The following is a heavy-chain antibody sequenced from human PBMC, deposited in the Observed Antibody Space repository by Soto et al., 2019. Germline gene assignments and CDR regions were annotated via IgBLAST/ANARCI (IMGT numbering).Heavy chain of an antibody. V-gene: IGHV3-74*01. CDR3: ARPRYDGSGTPFDH. CDR2: INGDGSTT. Sequence: GGSLRLSCAASGFTFSSYWRHWVRQAPGKGLVWVSRINGDGSTTTYADSVKGRFIISRDNAKNMLYLQMNSLTAEDTAVYYCARPRYDGSGTPFDHWGQGTLVTVSS. CDR1: GFTFSSYW. J-gene: IGHJ4*02. D-gene: IGHD3-22*01.